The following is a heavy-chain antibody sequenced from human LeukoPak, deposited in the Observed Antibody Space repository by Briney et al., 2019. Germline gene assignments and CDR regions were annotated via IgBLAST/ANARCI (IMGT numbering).Heavy chain of an antibody. CDR3: AREGYNYYYMDV. CDR2: ISSSGSTI. J-gene: IGHJ6*03. Sequence: GGSLRLSCAASGFTFSSYEMNWVRQAPGKGLEWVSYISSSGSTIYYADSVKGRFTISRDNAKNSLYLQMNSLGAEDTAVYYCAREGYNYYYMDVWGKGTTVTISS. V-gene: IGHV3-48*03. CDR1: GFTFSSYE.